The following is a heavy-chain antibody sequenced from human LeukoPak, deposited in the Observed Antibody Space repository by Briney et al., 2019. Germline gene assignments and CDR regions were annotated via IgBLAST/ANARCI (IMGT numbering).Heavy chain of an antibody. J-gene: IGHJ4*02. V-gene: IGHV4-59*12. CDR2: IFYSGST. Sequence: SETLSLTCTVSGGSISTYYWSWIRQPPGKGLEWIGYIFYSGSTKYNPSLRSRVTMSVDTSKNQFSLKLSSVTAADTAVYYCAGCRVNAFDYWGQGTLVTVSS. CDR1: GGSISTYY. D-gene: IGHD4-23*01. CDR3: AGCRVNAFDY.